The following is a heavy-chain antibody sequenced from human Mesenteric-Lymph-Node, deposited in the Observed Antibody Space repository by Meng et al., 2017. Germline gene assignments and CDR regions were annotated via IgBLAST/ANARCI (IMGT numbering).Heavy chain of an antibody. J-gene: IGHJ6*02. CDR3: ARNECGGDCLYYYYGMDV. CDR2: ISGSGGST. D-gene: IGHD2-21*02. V-gene: IGHV3-23*01. CDR1: GFTFSSYA. Sequence: GESLKISCAASGFTFSSYAMSWVRQAPGKGLEWVSAISGSGGSTYYADSVKGRFTISRDNSKNTLYLQMNSLRAEDTAVYYCARNECGGDCLYYYYGMDVWDQGTTVTVSS.